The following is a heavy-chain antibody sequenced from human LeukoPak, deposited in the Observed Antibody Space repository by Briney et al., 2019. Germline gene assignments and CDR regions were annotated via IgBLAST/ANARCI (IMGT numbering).Heavy chain of an antibody. D-gene: IGHD6-13*01. Sequence: GASVKVSCKASGYTFTGYYMHWVRQAPGQGLEWMGWMNPNSGNTGYAQKFQGRVTMTRNTSISTAYMELSSLRSEDTAVYYCTYSSSWYYFDYWGQGTLVTVSS. J-gene: IGHJ4*02. CDR3: TYSSSWYYFDY. CDR1: GYTFTGYY. CDR2: MNPNSGNT. V-gene: IGHV1-8*02.